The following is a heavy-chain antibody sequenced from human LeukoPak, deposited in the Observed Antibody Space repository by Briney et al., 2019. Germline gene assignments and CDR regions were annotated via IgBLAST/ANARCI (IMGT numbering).Heavy chain of an antibody. CDR2: INPNSGGT. CDR1: GYIFTGYY. J-gene: IGHJ5*02. D-gene: IGHD3-10*01. CDR3: ARDCGITMVRGVIPYNWFDP. V-gene: IGHV1-2*02. Sequence: GASVKVSCKTSGYIFTGYYIHWVRQAPGQGLEWMGWINPNSGGTNYAKKFQGRVIMTRDTSTNTAYMELSRLRSDDTAVYYCARDCGITMVRGVIPYNWFDPWGQGTLVTVSS.